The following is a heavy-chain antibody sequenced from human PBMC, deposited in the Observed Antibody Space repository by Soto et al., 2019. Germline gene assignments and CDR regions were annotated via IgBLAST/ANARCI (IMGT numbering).Heavy chain of an antibody. J-gene: IGHJ4*02. D-gene: IGHD6-6*01. CDR2: INPNSGDT. CDR3: ARSLSTIGGRPDS. CDR1: GYAFTGYY. V-gene: IGHV1-2*02. Sequence: ASVKVSCKASGYAFTGYYMHWVRQAPGQGLEWMGWINPNSGDTKYAQKFQGRVTMTRDTSTRTAYMEVSRLTSDDTAVYYCARSLSTIGGRPDSWGQGTLVTVSS.